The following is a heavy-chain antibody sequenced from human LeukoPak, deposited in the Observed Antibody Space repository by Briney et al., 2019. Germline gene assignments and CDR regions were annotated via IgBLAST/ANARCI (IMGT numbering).Heavy chain of an antibody. CDR3: ARATGSSSGWYGWGAFDI. CDR2: ISSNGGST. D-gene: IGHD6-19*01. CDR1: GFTFSSYA. Sequence: GGSLRLSCAASGFTFSSYAMHWVRQAPGKGLEYVSAISSNGGSTYYANSVKGRFTISRDNSKNTLYLQMGSLRAEDMAVYYCARATGSSSGWYGWGAFDIWGQGTMVTVPS. J-gene: IGHJ3*02. V-gene: IGHV3-64*01.